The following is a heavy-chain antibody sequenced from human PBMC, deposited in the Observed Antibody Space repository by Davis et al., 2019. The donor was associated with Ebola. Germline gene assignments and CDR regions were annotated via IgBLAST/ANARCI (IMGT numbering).Heavy chain of an antibody. CDR1: GFTFSGSS. CDR3: ARGRDYAVDI. CDR2: ISVGTGAI. D-gene: IGHD2-21*02. Sequence: PGQSLKISCAASGFTFSGSSMNWVRRAPGKGLEWVSHISVGTGAIEYADSVKGRFTMSRDNAKNSLYLQRNSLRDEDTAVYYCARGRDYAVDIWGQGTTVTVSS. V-gene: IGHV3-48*02. J-gene: IGHJ3*02.